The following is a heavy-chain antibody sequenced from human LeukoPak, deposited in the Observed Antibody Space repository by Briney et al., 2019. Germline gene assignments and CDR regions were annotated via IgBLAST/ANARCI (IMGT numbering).Heavy chain of an antibody. CDR2: INSDGRST. CDR1: GFTFSRYW. CDR3: ARDSGGYYYDTSDSTWSEQYNWFDP. D-gene: IGHD3-22*01. J-gene: IGHJ5*02. Sequence: GGSLRLSCAASGFTFSRYWMHWVRQAPGKGLVWVSRINSDGRSTTYADSVKGRFTISRDSAKSTLYLQMNSLRAEDTAVYYCARDSGGYYYDTSDSTWSEQYNWFDPWGQGTLVTVSS. V-gene: IGHV3-74*01.